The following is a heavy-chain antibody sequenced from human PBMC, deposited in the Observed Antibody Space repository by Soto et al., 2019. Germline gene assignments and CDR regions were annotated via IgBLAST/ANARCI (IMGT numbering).Heavy chain of an antibody. D-gene: IGHD3-16*01. CDR3: ARDLFEAARRGEYAFDI. J-gene: IGHJ3*02. Sequence: GGSLRLSCAASAFTFSSYWMSWVRQAPGKGLEWVANIKQDGSEKYYVDSVKGRFTISRDNAKNSLYLQMNSLRAEDTAVYYCARDLFEAARRGEYAFDIWGQGTMVTV. CDR2: IKQDGSEK. V-gene: IGHV3-7*03. CDR1: AFTFSSYW.